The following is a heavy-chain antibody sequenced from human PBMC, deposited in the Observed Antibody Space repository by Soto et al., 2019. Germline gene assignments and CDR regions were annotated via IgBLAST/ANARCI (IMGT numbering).Heavy chain of an antibody. Sequence: QVQLVQSGPEVKKPGASVKVSCKASGYRFSGYGMIWLRQAPGQGLEWMGWINGYNGNTKHAQKFRDRVTMTSDTSTNTASMELRSLNSDDTAVYFCARGSGGRYDYWGQGTLISVSS. CDR3: ARGSGGRYDY. CDR2: INGYNGNT. V-gene: IGHV1-18*01. CDR1: GYRFSGYG. J-gene: IGHJ4*02. D-gene: IGHD1-26*01.